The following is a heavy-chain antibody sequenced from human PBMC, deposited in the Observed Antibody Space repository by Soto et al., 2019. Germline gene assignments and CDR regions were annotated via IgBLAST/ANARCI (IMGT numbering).Heavy chain of an antibody. V-gene: IGHV1-18*01. CDR1: GYTFTSYG. J-gene: IGHJ4*02. CDR2: ISAYNGNT. CDR3: ARVRYIAAAGTMDY. Sequence: GASVKVSCKASGYTFTSYGISWVRQAPGQGLEWMGWISAYNGNTNYAQKLQGRVTMTTDTSTSTAYMELRGLRSDDTAVYYCARVRYIAAAGTMDYWGQGTLVTVSS. D-gene: IGHD6-13*01.